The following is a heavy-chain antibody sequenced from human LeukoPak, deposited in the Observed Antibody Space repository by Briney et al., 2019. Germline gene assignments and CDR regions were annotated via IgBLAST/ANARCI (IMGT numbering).Heavy chain of an antibody. CDR2: ISWNSGSI. J-gene: IGHJ4*02. Sequence: PGGSLRLSCAASRFTFDDYAMHWVRQAPGKGLEWVSGISWNSGSIGYADSVKGRFTISRDNAKNSLYLQMNSLRAEDTALYYCAKDSKSYGSSAFDYWGQGTLVTVSS. CDR1: RFTFDDYA. V-gene: IGHV3-9*01. D-gene: IGHD3-10*01. CDR3: AKDSKSYGSSAFDY.